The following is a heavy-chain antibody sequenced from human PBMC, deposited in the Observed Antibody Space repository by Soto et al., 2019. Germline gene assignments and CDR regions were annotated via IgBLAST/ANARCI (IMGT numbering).Heavy chain of an antibody. J-gene: IGHJ4*02. V-gene: IGHV3-30-3*01. CDR2: ISYNGNTQ. CDR3: AKVSRPSRISTPDFDY. Sequence: GGSLRLGCAASGVTLSSYSIQWVRQAPGKGLDWVAVISYNGNTQFYGDSVKGRFIVSRDNSRNTLYLQLNNLQAEDTAVYYCAKVSRPSRISTPDFDYWGQGTLVTVSS. CDR1: GVTLSSYS.